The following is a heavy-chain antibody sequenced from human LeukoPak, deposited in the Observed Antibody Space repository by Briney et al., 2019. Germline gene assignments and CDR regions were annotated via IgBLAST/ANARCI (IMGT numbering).Heavy chain of an antibody. CDR1: GFTFSSYT. D-gene: IGHD3-10*01. CDR2: IGGSGGSA. J-gene: IGHJ4*02. V-gene: IGHV3-23*01. Sequence: GGSLRLSCAASGFTFSSYTMSWVRQAPGKGLEWVSAIGGSGGSAYYADSVKGRFTISRDNSKNILYLQMNSLRAEDTAVYFCARTLLRSESFYNPSDYWGQGTLVTVSS. CDR3: ARTLLRSESFYNPSDY.